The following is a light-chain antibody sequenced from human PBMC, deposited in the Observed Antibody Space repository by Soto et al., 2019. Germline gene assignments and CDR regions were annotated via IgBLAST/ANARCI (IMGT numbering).Light chain of an antibody. Sequence: EIVLTQSPGTLSLSPGESATLSCKASQSVSSSYLAWYQQRPGQAPRLLIYGASSRATGIPDRFSGSGSGTVFTLTISRLEPEDFAVYYCQQYCTSPEPTFGGGTKVEIE. CDR3: QQYCTSPEPT. CDR2: GAS. V-gene: IGKV3-20*01. CDR1: QSVSSSY. J-gene: IGKJ4*01.